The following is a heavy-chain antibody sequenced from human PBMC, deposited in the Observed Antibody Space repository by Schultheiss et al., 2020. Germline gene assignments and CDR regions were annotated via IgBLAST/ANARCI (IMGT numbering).Heavy chain of an antibody. CDR2: IYYSGST. CDR3: ARDAGVPASANAFSDAFDI. Sequence: SETLSLTCNVSGGSIGRSSYYWGWIRQPPGKGLEWIGYIYYSGSTNYNPSLKSRVTISVDTSKNQFSLQLNSVTPEDTAVYYCARDAGVPASANAFSDAFDIWGQGTMVTVSS. D-gene: IGHD2-2*01. J-gene: IGHJ3*02. CDR1: GGSIGRSSYY. V-gene: IGHV4-61*05.